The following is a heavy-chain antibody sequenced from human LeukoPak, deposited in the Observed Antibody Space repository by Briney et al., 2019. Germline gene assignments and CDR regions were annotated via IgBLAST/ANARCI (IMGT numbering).Heavy chain of an antibody. Sequence: GGSLRLSCAASGFTFSSYGMHWVRQAPGKGLEWVAVIWYDGSNKYYADSVKGRFTISRDNSKNTLYLQMSSLRAGDTAVYYCARGRGSGSYYNGPEYFQHWGQGTLVTVSS. CDR1: GFTFSSYG. CDR2: IWYDGSNK. D-gene: IGHD3-10*01. V-gene: IGHV3-33*01. J-gene: IGHJ1*01. CDR3: ARGRGSGSYYNGPEYFQH.